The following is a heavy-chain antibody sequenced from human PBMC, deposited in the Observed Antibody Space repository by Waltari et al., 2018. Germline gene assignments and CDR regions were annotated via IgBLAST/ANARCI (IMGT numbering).Heavy chain of an antibody. CDR3: ARIYSSGWYYYFDY. V-gene: IGHV4-59*01. CDR2: IYYSGST. CDR1: GGSISSYY. D-gene: IGHD6-19*01. Sequence: QVQLQESGPGLVKPSETLSLTCTVSGGSISSYYGSWIRQPPGKGLEWIGYIYYSGSTNYNPSLKSRVTISVDTSKNQFSLKLSSVTAADTAVYYCARIYSSGWYYYFDYWGQGTLVTVSS. J-gene: IGHJ4*02.